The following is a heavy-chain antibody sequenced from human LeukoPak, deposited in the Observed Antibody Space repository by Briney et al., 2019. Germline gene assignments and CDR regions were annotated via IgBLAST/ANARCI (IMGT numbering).Heavy chain of an antibody. D-gene: IGHD1-14*01. CDR1: GFTFGSYS. V-gene: IGHV3-21*01. CDR3: ARDSAGSTGLAKSQAAEYFQH. CDR2: ISSSSGYI. Sequence: GGSLRLSCAGSGFTFGSYSMNWVRQAPGKGLEWVSSISSSSGYINYADSVKGRFTISRDNAKDSLYLQMNSLRAEDTAVYYCARDSAGSTGLAKSQAAEYFQHWGQGTLVTVSS. J-gene: IGHJ1*01.